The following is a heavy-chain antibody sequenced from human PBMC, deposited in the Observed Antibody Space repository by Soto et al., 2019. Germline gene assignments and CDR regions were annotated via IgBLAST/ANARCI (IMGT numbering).Heavy chain of an antibody. CDR3: ASSYYGDYGGEGYYYYMDV. Sequence: ASVKVSCKASGYTFTSYDINWVRQATGQGLEWMGWMNPNSGNTGYAQKFQGRVTMTRNTSISTAYMELSSLRSEDTAVYYCASSYYGDYGGEGYYYYMDVWGKGTTVTVSS. D-gene: IGHD4-17*01. CDR1: GYTFTSYD. J-gene: IGHJ6*03. V-gene: IGHV1-8*01. CDR2: MNPNSGNT.